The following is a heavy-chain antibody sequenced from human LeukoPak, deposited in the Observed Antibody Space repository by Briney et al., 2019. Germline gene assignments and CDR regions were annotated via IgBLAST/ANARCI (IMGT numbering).Heavy chain of an antibody. CDR3: AKDTGDSSSWYEPFDY. D-gene: IGHD6-13*01. Sequence: PGGSLRLSCAASGFTFSSYAMSWVRQAPGKGLEWVSAISGSGGSTYYADSVKGRFTISRDNSKNTLYLQMNSLRAEDTAVYYCAKDTGDSSSWYEPFDYWGQGTLVTVSS. CDR1: GFTFSSYA. CDR2: ISGSGGST. J-gene: IGHJ4*02. V-gene: IGHV3-23*01.